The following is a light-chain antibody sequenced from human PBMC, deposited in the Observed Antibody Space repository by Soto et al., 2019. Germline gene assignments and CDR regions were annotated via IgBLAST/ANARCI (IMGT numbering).Light chain of an antibody. Sequence: IVLTQSPAILSLSPGEIATLSCRASQRVNNYLAWYQQKPGQAPRLLIYDASNRATGVPARFSGSGSGTDYTLTITSLEPEDFAVYYCQQRSDWLSFGGGTKVDIK. CDR3: QQRSDWLS. CDR2: DAS. CDR1: QRVNNY. J-gene: IGKJ4*01. V-gene: IGKV3-11*01.